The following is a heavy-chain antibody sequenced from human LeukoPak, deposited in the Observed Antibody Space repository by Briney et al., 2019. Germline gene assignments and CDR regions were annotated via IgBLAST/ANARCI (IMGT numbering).Heavy chain of an antibody. CDR1: GFTFSHYG. Sequence: PGGSLRLSCAASGFTFSHYGMHWVRQAPGKGLEWVGFIRYDGSNKYYADSVKGRFTISRDNSKNTLYLQMNSLRAEDTAVYYCARAAPKTMVPILHAFDIWGQGTMVTVSS. D-gene: IGHD4/OR15-4a*01. CDR3: ARAAPKTMVPILHAFDI. J-gene: IGHJ3*02. CDR2: IRYDGSNK. V-gene: IGHV3-30*02.